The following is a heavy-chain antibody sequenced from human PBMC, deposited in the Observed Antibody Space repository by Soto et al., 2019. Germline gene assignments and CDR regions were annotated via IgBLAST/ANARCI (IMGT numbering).Heavy chain of an antibody. CDR3: ARGLRAAAGRRDYYYYYMDV. CDR1: GYTFTSYD. V-gene: IGHV1-8*01. J-gene: IGHJ6*03. D-gene: IGHD6-13*01. CDR2: MNPNSGNT. Sequence: ASVKVSCKASGYTFTSYDISWVRQATGPGLEWMGWMNPNSGNTGYAQKFQGRVTMTRNTSISTAYMELSSLRSEDTAVYYCARGLRAAAGRRDYYYYYMDVWGKGTTVTVSS.